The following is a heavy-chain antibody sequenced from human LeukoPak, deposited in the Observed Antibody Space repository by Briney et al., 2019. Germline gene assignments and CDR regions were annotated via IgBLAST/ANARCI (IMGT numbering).Heavy chain of an antibody. V-gene: IGHV1-69*05. J-gene: IGHJ4*02. Sequence: SVKVSCKASGGTFSSYAISWVRQAPGQGLEWMGGIIPIFGTANYAQKFQGRVTITTDESTSTAYKELSSLRSEDTAVYYCAREYYYDSSGYTSYYFDYWGQGTLVTVSS. CDR1: GGTFSSYA. CDR3: AREYYYDSSGYTSYYFDY. D-gene: IGHD3-22*01. CDR2: IIPIFGTA.